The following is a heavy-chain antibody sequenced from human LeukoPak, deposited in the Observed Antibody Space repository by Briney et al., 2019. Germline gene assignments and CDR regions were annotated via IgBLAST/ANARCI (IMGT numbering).Heavy chain of an antibody. Sequence: ASVKVSCKASGYTFTSYGISWVRQAPGQGLEWMGWISAYNGDTNYAQKLQGRVTMTTDTSTSTAYMELRSLRSDDTAVYYCARGLQENLAWLQAFSAFDIWGQGAMVTVSS. CDR2: ISAYNGDT. D-gene: IGHD6-19*01. CDR1: GYTFTSYG. J-gene: IGHJ3*02. CDR3: ARGLQENLAWLQAFSAFDI. V-gene: IGHV1-18*01.